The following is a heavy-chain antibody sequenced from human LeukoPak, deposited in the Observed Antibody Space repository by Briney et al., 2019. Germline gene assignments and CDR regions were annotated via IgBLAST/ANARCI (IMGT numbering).Heavy chain of an antibody. V-gene: IGHV4-39*07. CDR2: IYYSGST. J-gene: IGHJ6*03. D-gene: IGHD3-9*01. Sequence: SETLSLTCTVSGGSISSSSYYWGWIRQPPGKGLEWIGSIYYSGSTYYNPSLKSRVTISVDTSKNQFSLKLSSVTAADTAVYYCARGYYDILTGENYYYYYMDVWGKGTTVTVSS. CDR3: ARGYYDILTGENYYYYYMDV. CDR1: GGSISSSSYY.